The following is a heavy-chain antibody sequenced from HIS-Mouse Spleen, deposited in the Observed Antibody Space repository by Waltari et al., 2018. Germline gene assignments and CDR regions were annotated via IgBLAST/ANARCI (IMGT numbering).Heavy chain of an antibody. J-gene: IGHJ4*02. V-gene: IGHV3-11*01. CDR2: ISSSGSTI. Sequence: QVQLVESGGGLVKPGGSLRPSCAASGLTFCHRYMSWIRQAPGKGLEWVSYISSSGSTIYYADSVKGRFTISRDNAKNSLYLQMNSLRAEDTAVYYCARADSGYDLGYYFDYWGQGTLVTVSS. CDR3: ARADSGYDLGYYFDY. CDR1: GLTFCHRY. D-gene: IGHD5-12*01.